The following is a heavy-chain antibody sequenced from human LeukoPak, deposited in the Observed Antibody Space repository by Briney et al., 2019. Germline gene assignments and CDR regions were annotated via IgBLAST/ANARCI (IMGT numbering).Heavy chain of an antibody. D-gene: IGHD5-24*01. J-gene: IGHJ4*02. V-gene: IGHV1-69*13. CDR2: IIPIFGTA. CDR3: AREDGYNSTSYY. Sequence: GASVTVSCKASGGTFSSYAISWVRQAPGQGLEWMGGIIPIFGTANYAQKFQGRVTITADESTSTAYMELSSLRSEDTAVYYCAREDGYNSTSYYWGQGTLVTVSS. CDR1: GGTFSSYA.